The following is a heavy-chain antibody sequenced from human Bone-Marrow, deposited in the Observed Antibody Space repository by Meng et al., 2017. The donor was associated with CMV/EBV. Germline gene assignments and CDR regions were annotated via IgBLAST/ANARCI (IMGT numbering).Heavy chain of an antibody. Sequence: GGSLRLSCTASAFSFSTFAMHWVRQAPGKGLEWVSSISSSSSYIYYADSVKGRFTISRDNAKNSLYLQMNSLRAEDTAVYYCARFKGSSATRDDWGQGTLVTVSS. CDR1: AFSFSTFA. J-gene: IGHJ4*02. V-gene: IGHV3-21*01. D-gene: IGHD6-6*01. CDR2: ISSSSSYI. CDR3: ARFKGSSATRDD.